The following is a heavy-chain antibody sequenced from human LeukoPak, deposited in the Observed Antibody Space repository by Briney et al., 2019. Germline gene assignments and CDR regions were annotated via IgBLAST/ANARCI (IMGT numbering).Heavy chain of an antibody. Sequence: GASVKVSCKASGGTFSSYAISWVRQAPGQGLEWMGGIIPIFGTANYAQKFQGRVTITADESTSTAYMELSSLRSEDTAVYYCAKHFRGRLDNQYFFDYWGQGTLVTVSP. J-gene: IGHJ4*02. CDR2: IIPIFGTA. CDR3: AKHFRGRLDNQYFFDY. CDR1: GGTFSSYA. D-gene: IGHD1-1*01. V-gene: IGHV1-69*13.